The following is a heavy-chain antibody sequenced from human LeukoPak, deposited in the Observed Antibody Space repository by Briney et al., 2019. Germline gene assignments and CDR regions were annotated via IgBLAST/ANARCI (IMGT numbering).Heavy chain of an antibody. V-gene: IGHV3-23*01. CDR2: VSGSGSST. Sequence: GGSLRLSCAASGFTFSSYAMSWVRQAPGKGLEWVSAVSGSGSSTYYADSVKGRLTISRDNSKNTLYLQVNSLRAEDTAVYYCAKAHYDDYGDRFDYWGQGTLVTVSS. J-gene: IGHJ4*02. CDR3: AKAHYDDYGDRFDY. CDR1: GFTFSSYA. D-gene: IGHD4-17*01.